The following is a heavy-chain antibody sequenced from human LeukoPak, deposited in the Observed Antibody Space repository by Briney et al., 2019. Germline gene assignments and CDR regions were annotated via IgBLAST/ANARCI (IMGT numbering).Heavy chain of an antibody. CDR3: AREGLRYYFDY. V-gene: IGHV4-30-2*01. CDR1: GGSISSGGYS. CDR2: IYHSGST. D-gene: IGHD5/OR15-5a*01. J-gene: IGHJ4*02. Sequence: SQTLSLTCAVSGGSISSGGYSWSWIRQPPGKGLEWIVYIYHSGSTYYNPSLKSRVTISVDRSKNQFSLKLSSVTAADTAVYYCAREGLRYYFDYWGQGTLVTVSS.